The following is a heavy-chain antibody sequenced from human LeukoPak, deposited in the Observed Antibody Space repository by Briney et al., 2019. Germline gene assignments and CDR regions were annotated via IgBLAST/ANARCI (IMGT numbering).Heavy chain of an antibody. CDR1: GYTFTGYY. CDR2: INPNSGGT. V-gene: IGHV1-2*04. D-gene: IGHD1-26*01. J-gene: IGHJ3*02. Sequence: ASVKVSCKASGYTFTGYYMHWVRQAPGQGLEWMGWINPNSGGTNYAQKFQGWVTMTRDTSISTAYMELSRLRSDDTAVYYCARDHRPVGATRDDAFDIWGQGTMVTVSS. CDR3: ARDHRPVGATRDDAFDI.